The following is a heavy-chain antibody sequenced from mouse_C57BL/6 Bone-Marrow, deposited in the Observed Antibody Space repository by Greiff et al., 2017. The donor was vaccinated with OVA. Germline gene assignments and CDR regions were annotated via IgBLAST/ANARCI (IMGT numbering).Heavy chain of an antibody. Sequence: EVQLQQSGPVLVKPGASVKMSCKASGYTFTDYYMNWVKQSHGKSLEWIGVLNPYNGGTSSNQKFKGKATLTVDKSSSTAYMELNSLTSEDSAVYYCARCGGLLLFAYWGQGTLVTVSA. CDR3: ARCGGLLLFAY. CDR1: GYTFTDYY. D-gene: IGHD1-1*01. V-gene: IGHV1-19*01. J-gene: IGHJ3*01. CDR2: LNPYNGGT.